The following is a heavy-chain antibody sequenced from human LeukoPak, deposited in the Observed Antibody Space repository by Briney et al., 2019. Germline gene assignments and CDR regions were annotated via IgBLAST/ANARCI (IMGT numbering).Heavy chain of an antibody. D-gene: IGHD3-22*01. CDR3: ARDGEYYYDSSGYRPYWYY. CDR2: IYYSGST. CDR1: GGSISSYY. V-gene: IGHV4-59*01. Sequence: PSETLSLTCTVSGGSISSYYWSWIRQPPGKVMEWIGYIYYSGSTNYNPSLKSRVTISVDTSKNQFSLKLSSVTAADTAVYYCARDGEYYYDSSGYRPYWYYWGQGTLVTVSS. J-gene: IGHJ4*02.